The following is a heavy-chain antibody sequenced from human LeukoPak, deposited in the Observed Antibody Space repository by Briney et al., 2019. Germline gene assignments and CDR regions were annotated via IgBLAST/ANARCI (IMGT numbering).Heavy chain of an antibody. J-gene: IGHJ5*02. V-gene: IGHV3-23*01. CDR1: GFTFSSYA. Sequence: GGSLRLSCAASGFTFSSYAMSWVRQAPGKGLEWVSAISGSGGSTYYADSVKGRFTISRDNSKNTLYLQMNSLRAEDTAVYYCARGERYYDSSGYIWFDPWGQGTLVTVSS. D-gene: IGHD3-22*01. CDR2: ISGSGGST. CDR3: ARGERYYDSSGYIWFDP.